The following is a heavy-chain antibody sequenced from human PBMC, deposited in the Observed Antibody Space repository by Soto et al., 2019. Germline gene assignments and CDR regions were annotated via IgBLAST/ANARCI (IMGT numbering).Heavy chain of an antibody. Sequence: GGSLKISCQSSGNNFSTYWIAWVRQMPGRGLEWMGIIYPGDSDTRYSPSFQGQVTISVDKSITTAYVQWSSLKASDTAIYYCARHGAYYYGSGSSFDSWGQGTLVTVSS. J-gene: IGHJ4*02. D-gene: IGHD3-10*01. CDR1: GNNFSTYW. CDR3: ARHGAYYYGSGSSFDS. CDR2: IYPGDSDT. V-gene: IGHV5-51*01.